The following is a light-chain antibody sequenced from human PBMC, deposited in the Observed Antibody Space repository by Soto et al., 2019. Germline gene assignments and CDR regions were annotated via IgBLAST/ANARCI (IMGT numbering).Light chain of an antibody. CDR3: QQYGSSPRT. CDR2: GAS. J-gene: IGKJ1*01. V-gene: IGKV3-15*01. CDR1: QTIDNT. Sequence: EIVMTQSPATLSLSPGERATLSCRASQTIDNTLAWYQRKPGQAPRLLIYGASVRATGIPARFSGSGSGTEFTLTISSLQSEDFAVYYCQQYGSSPRTFGQGTKVDIK.